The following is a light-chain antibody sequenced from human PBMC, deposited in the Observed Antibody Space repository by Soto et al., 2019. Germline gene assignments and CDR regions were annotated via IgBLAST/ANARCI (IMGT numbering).Light chain of an antibody. CDR2: GAS. J-gene: IGKJ4*02. V-gene: IGKV3-15*01. Sequence: EIVLTQSPATLSVSPGERATLSLRASQSVNSALARFPPKPGRAPGLLIYGASTRSTGIPATVSGSGSGTEITLTISSLHSEGLPVYYGQQYNNWPLAFGGGTKVEIK. CDR3: QQYNNWPLA. CDR1: QSVNSA.